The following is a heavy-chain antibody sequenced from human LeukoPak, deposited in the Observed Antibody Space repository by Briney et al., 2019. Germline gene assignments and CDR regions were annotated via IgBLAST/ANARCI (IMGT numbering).Heavy chain of an antibody. J-gene: IGHJ4*02. V-gene: IGHV3-21*01. D-gene: IGHD3-9*01. CDR1: GFTFSSYS. Sequence: GGSLRLSCAASGFTFSSYSMNWVRQAPGKGLEWVSSISSSSSYIYYADSVKGRFTISRDNAKNSLYLQMNSLRAEDTAVYYCARAQYKDILTGYWAFGDYYFDYWGQGTLVTVSS. CDR3: ARAQYKDILTGYWAFGDYYFDY. CDR2: ISSSSSYI.